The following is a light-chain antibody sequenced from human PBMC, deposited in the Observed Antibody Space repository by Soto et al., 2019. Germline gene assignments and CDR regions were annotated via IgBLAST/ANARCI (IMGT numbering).Light chain of an antibody. CDR1: SSDVGGYNY. V-gene: IGLV2-14*01. CDR2: EVS. J-gene: IGLJ3*02. Sequence: QSALTQPASVSGSPGQSITISCTGTSSDVGGYNYVSWYQQHPGKAPKLMIYEVSNRPSGVSNRFSGSKSGNTASLTISGFQAEDEADYYCSSYTSSSTRVFGGATKLTVL. CDR3: SSYTSSSTRV.